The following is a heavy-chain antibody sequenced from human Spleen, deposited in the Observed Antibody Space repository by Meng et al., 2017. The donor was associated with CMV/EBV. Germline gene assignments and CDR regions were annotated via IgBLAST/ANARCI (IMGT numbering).Heavy chain of an antibody. CDR2: INHGGGT. Sequence: LRLSCAVYGGSFSSYYWTWIRQPPGKGLEWIGEINHGGGTNYNPSLKSRVAISVDTSKNQFSLKLTSVTAADTAVYYCGRGPLVSWLRSRLAAFDIWGQGTMVTVSS. V-gene: IGHV4-34*01. J-gene: IGHJ3*02. CDR3: GRGPLVSWLRSRLAAFDI. CDR1: GGSFSSYY. D-gene: IGHD5-12*01.